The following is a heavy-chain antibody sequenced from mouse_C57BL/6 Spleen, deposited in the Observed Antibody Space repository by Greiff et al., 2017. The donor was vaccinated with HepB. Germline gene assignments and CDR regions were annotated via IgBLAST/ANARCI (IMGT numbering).Heavy chain of an antibody. J-gene: IGHJ4*01. CDR2: INPGSGGT. V-gene: IGHV1-54*01. Sequence: QVQLKESGAELVRPGTSVKVSCKASGYAFTNYLIEWVKQRPGQGLEWIGVINPGSGGTNYNEKFKGKATLTADKSSSTAYMQLSRLTSEDSAVYFCARETVDYWGQGTSVTVSS. CDR1: GYAFTNYL. CDR3: ARETVDY.